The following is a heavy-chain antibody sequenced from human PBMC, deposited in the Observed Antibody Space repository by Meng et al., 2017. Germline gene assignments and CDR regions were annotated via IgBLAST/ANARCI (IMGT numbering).Heavy chain of an antibody. J-gene: IGHJ4*02. Sequence: VHVVQSGAEVKKPGVSVKVYCKASGYPFTSYYRHWVRQAPGQGLEWMGIINPSGGSTSYAQKFQGRVTMTRDTSTSTVYMELSSLRSEDTAVYYCARGYYYDSSGYYYVYWGQGTLVTVSS. CDR3: ARGYYYDSSGYYYVY. D-gene: IGHD3-22*01. CDR1: GYPFTSYY. V-gene: IGHV1-46*01. CDR2: INPSGGST.